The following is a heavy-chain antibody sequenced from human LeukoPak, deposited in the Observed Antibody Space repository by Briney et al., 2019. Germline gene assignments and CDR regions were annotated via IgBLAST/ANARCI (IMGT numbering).Heavy chain of an antibody. D-gene: IGHD3-22*01. CDR3: ARPYRRYYYDTTGYYLIAY. Sequence: SETLSLTCGVYGGSFSGYYWTWIRQSPGKGLEWIGEINHRGSTNYNPSLESRVTIALDTSNNQFSLRLNSVTAADTAVYYCARPYRRYYYDTTGYYLIAYWGQGTLVTVSS. V-gene: IGHV4-34*01. CDR2: INHRGST. J-gene: IGHJ4*02. CDR1: GGSFSGYY.